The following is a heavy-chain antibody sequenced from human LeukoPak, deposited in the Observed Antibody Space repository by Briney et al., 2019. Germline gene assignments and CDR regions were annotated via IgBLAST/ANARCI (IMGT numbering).Heavy chain of an antibody. CDR1: GFTFSSYA. Sequence: GGSLRLSCAASGFTFSSYAVSWVRQAPGKGLEWVSAISGSGSSTYYADPVKGRFTISRDNSKNTLYLQMNSLRAEDTAVYYCAKVDCSRTSCYAGNYYYGMDVWGQGTTVTVSS. CDR3: AKVDCSRTSCYAGNYYYGMDV. D-gene: IGHD2-2*01. V-gene: IGHV3-23*01. J-gene: IGHJ6*02. CDR2: ISGSGSST.